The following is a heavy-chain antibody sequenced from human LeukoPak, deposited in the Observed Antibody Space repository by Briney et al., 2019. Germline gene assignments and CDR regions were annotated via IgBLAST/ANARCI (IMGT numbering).Heavy chain of an antibody. D-gene: IGHD3-22*01. CDR1: GYTFSNYG. CDR3: ARGDYDSSGYQPAEYFQH. CDR2: IIPIFGTA. V-gene: IGHV1-69*13. Sequence: SVTVSCKASGYTFSNYGISWVRQAPGQGLEWMGGIIPIFGTANYAQKFQGRVTITADESTSTAYMELSSLRSEDTAVYYCARGDYDSSGYQPAEYFQHWGQGTLVTVSS. J-gene: IGHJ1*01.